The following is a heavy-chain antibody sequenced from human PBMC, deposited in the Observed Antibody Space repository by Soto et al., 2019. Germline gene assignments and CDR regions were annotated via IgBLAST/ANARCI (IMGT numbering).Heavy chain of an antibody. CDR2: INGDGSTT. J-gene: IGHJ4*02. Sequence: EVHLVESGGGSVQPGGSLKLSCAGSGFAFSSYWIHWVRQVPGKGLVWVSRINGDGSTTSYADSVRGRLTISRDNAKDMLYLQMNSLRAEDTALYYCARVGQGRYYFDYWGQGTLVTVSS. V-gene: IGHV3-74*01. CDR3: ARVGQGRYYFDY. CDR1: GFAFSSYW.